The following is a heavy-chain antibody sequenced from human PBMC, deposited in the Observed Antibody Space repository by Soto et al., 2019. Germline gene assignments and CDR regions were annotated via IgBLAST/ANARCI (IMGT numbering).Heavy chain of an antibody. CDR1: GYTFTNYA. CDR3: ARDEVQILPAGAYYYHMDV. D-gene: IGHD3-10*01. V-gene: IGHV1-3*01. J-gene: IGHJ6*03. CDR2: INAGNGNT. Sequence: VSCKASGYTFTNYAMHWVRQAPGQSLEWMGWINAGNGNTEYSQKLQGRVTITRDTSARTAYMELSSLRYEDTAVYYCARDEVQILPAGAYYYHMDVWGSGTTVTVSS.